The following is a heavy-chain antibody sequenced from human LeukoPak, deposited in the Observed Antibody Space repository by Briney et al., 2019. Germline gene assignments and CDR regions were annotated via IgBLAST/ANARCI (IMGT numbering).Heavy chain of an antibody. Sequence: SETLSLTCTVSGGSINSGAYYWSWIRQHPGEGLDWIGYIGYSGDTYYNPSLKSRFTISIDTSKSQFSLKLSSVTAADTAVYYCARDAGVPAAGLDYWGQGTLVTVSS. CDR3: ARDAGVPAAGLDY. V-gene: IGHV4-31*03. J-gene: IGHJ4*02. CDR2: IGYSGDT. CDR1: GGSINSGAYY. D-gene: IGHD2-2*01.